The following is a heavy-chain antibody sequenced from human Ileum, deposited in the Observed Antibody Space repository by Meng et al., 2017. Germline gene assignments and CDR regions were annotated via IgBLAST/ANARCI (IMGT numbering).Heavy chain of an antibody. D-gene: IGHD1-1*01. V-gene: IGHV3-74*01. J-gene: IGHJ4*02. CDR3: VRGGNWNLDY. CDR2: INSDGTIT. Sequence: EVQLVESGGGLVQPGGSLRLSCAASGFTFSRHWMHLVRQVPGTGLVWVSRINSDGTITHYTDSVKGRFTISRDNAKNTLYVQMNSLRAEDTAMYYCVRGGNWNLDYWGQGTLVTVSS. CDR1: GFTFSRHW.